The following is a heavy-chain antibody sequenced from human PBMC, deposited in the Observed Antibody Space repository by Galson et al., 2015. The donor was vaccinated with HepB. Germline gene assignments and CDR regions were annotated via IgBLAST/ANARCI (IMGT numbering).Heavy chain of an antibody. J-gene: IGHJ4*02. Sequence: SLRLSCAASGFTFSDYYMSWIRQAPGKGLEWVSYISSSGSTIYYADSVKGRFTISRDNAKNSLSLQMNSLRAEDTAVYYCARVGHGPSTLTVYSSSWYYFDYWGQGALVTASS. CDR3: ARVGHGPSTLTVYSSSWYYFDY. CDR2: ISSSGSTI. V-gene: IGHV3-11*01. CDR1: GFTFSDYY. D-gene: IGHD6-13*01.